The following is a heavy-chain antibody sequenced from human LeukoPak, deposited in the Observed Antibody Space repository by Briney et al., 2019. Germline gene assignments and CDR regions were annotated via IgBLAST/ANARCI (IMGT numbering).Heavy chain of an antibody. Sequence: SVKVSCKASGGTFSSYAISWVRQAPGQGLEWMGGIIPIFGTANYAQKFQGRVTITADESTSTAYIELSSLRSEDTAVYYCARDRGSAMYYFDYWGQGTLVTVCS. V-gene: IGHV1-69*13. J-gene: IGHJ4*02. CDR1: GGTFSSYA. D-gene: IGHD5-18*01. CDR2: IIPIFGTA. CDR3: ARDRGSAMYYFDY.